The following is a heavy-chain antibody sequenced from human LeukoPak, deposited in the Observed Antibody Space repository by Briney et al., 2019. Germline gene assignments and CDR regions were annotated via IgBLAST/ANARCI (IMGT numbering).Heavy chain of an antibody. J-gene: IGHJ4*02. Sequence: GGSLRLSCAASGFTFSSYAMSWVRQAPGKGLEWVSAISGSGGSTYYADSVKGRFTISRDNSKNTLYLHMNSLRAEDTAVYYCTGSLLRYFDWHLPGRDYWGQGTLVTVSS. CDR3: TGSLLRYFDWHLPGRDY. V-gene: IGHV3-23*01. CDR1: GFTFSSYA. CDR2: ISGSGGST. D-gene: IGHD3-9*01.